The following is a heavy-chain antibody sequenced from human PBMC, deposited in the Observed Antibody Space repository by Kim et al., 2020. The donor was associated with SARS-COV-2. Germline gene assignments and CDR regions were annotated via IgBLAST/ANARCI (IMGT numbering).Heavy chain of an antibody. CDR1: GFTFSDYY. J-gene: IGHJ6*02. CDR2: ISSSSSYT. CDR3: ARDEPARREMNWNSYGMDV. D-gene: IGHD1-7*01. Sequence: GGSLRLSCAASGFTFSDYYMSWIRQAPGKGLEWVSYISSSSSYTNYADSVKGRFTISRDNAKNSLYLQMNSLRAEDTAVYYCARDEPARREMNWNSYGMDVWGQGTTVTVSS. V-gene: IGHV3-11*06.